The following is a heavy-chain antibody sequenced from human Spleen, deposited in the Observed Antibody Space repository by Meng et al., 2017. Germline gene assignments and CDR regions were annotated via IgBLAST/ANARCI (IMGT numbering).Heavy chain of an antibody. CDR1: GDSVTSGNYY. Sequence: QVHLEESGPGLVKPSETLSLTCTVSGDSVTSGNYYWSWIRQPPGKGPEWIGYIYYTGSTNYNPSLKSRLTMSIDTSKNRFSLKLTSVTAADTAVYYCARDPHTTGTYDLWGQGTLVTVSS. D-gene: IGHD1-1*01. CDR2: IYYTGST. V-gene: IGHV4-61*03. CDR3: ARDPHTTGTYDL. J-gene: IGHJ5*02.